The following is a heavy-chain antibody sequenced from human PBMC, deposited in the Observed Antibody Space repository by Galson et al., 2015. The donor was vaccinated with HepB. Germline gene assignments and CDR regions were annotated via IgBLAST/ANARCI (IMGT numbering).Heavy chain of an antibody. Sequence: SLRLSCAASGFTFSSYSMNWVRQAPGKGLEWVSYISSSSSTIYYADSVKGRFTISRDNAKNSLYLQMNSLRAEDTAVYHCARDSSGWVSYGMDVWGQGTTVTVSS. CDR2: ISSSSSTI. V-gene: IGHV3-48*04. J-gene: IGHJ6*02. CDR1: GFTFSSYS. D-gene: IGHD6-19*01. CDR3: ARDSSGWVSYGMDV.